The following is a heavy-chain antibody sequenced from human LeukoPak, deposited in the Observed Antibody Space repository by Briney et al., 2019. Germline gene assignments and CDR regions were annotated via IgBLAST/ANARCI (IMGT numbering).Heavy chain of an antibody. CDR1: GYTFTGYY. D-gene: IGHD3-10*01. V-gene: IGHV1-2*02. CDR3: ARSFYYGSGRALFDY. Sequence: ASVNVSCKASGYTFTGYYMHWVRQAPGQGLEWMGWINPNSGGTNYAQKFQGRVTMTRDTSISTAYMELSRLRSDDTAVYYCARSFYYGSGRALFDYWGQGTLVTVSS. CDR2: INPNSGGT. J-gene: IGHJ4*02.